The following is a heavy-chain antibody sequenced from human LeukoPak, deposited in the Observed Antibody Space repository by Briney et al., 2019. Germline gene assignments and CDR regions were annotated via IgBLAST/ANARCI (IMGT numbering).Heavy chain of an antibody. CDR3: AKDNWVAWYYDFWSGYSEDY. V-gene: IGHV3-23*01. Sequence: PGGSLRLSCAASGFTFSSYAMSWVRQAPGTGLEWVSAISGSGGSTYYADSVKGRFTISRDNSKNTLYLQMNSLRAEDTAVYYCAKDNWVAWYYDFWSGYSEDYWGQGTLVTVSS. J-gene: IGHJ4*02. CDR2: ISGSGGST. CDR1: GFTFSSYA. D-gene: IGHD3-3*01.